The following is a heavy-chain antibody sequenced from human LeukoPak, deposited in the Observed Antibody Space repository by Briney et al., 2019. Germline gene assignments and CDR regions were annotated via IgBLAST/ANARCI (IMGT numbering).Heavy chain of an antibody. Sequence: SVKISCKASGGTFSSYAISWVRQVPGQGLEWMGRIIPIFGTANYAQKFQGRVTITTDVSTSTAYMELSSLRSEDTAVYYCARDLGIAVAGPFDYWGQGTLVTVSS. D-gene: IGHD6-19*01. CDR2: IIPIFGTA. V-gene: IGHV1-69*05. CDR3: ARDLGIAVAGPFDY. CDR1: GGTFSSYA. J-gene: IGHJ4*02.